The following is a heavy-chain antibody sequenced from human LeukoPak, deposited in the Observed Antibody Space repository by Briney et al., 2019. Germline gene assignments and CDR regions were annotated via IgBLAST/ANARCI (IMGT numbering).Heavy chain of an antibody. CDR3: ARGSEGYCSGGGCYYGMDV. D-gene: IGHD2-15*01. J-gene: IGHJ6*01. CDR1: GFTFSSYT. V-gene: IGHV3-21*01. CDR2: ISSSSSYI. Sequence: GGSLRLSCAASGFTFSSYTMNWVRQAPGKGLEWVSYISSSSSYIYYADSVKGRFTISRDNAENSLYLQMNSLRAEDTAVYYCARGSEGYCSGGGCYYGMDVWGQGATVTVSS.